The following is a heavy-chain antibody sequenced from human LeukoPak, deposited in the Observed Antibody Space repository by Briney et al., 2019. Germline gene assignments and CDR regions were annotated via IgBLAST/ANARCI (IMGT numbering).Heavy chain of an antibody. D-gene: IGHD1-14*01. V-gene: IGHV4-4*02. Sequence: SETLSLTCAVPGDSITSSNWWSWVRQPPGQGLEWIGEIWHSGSTNYNPSLRSRVAISVDKSKNQFSLKLSSVTAADTAMYYCAFYNRGWYFDYWGQGTLVTVSS. CDR1: GDSITSSNW. CDR3: AFYNRGWYFDY. CDR2: IWHSGST. J-gene: IGHJ4*02.